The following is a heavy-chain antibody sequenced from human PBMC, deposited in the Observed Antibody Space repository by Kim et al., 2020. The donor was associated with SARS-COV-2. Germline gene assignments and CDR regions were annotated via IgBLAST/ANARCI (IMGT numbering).Heavy chain of an antibody. CDR2: ISSSSSYI. J-gene: IGHJ6*02. D-gene: IGHD3-3*01. CDR3: ARDGGITIFGVVTADYGMDV. CDR1: GFTFSYYS. Sequence: GGSLRLSCAASGFTFSYYSMNWVRKAPGKGLEWVSSISSSSSYIYYADSVKGRFTISRDNAKNSLYLQMNSLRAEDTAVYYCARDGGITIFGVVTADYGMDVWGQGTTVTVSS. V-gene: IGHV3-21*01.